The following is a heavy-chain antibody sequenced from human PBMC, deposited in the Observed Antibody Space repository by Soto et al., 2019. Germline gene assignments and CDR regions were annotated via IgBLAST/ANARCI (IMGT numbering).Heavy chain of an antibody. Sequence: ASVKVFCKASGYTFTGYYMHWVRQAPGQGLEWMGWINPNSGGTNYAQKFQGRVTMTRDTSISTAYMELSRLRSDDTAVYYCARDNWNYGDYYYFMYVWGQGTTVTVSS. D-gene: IGHD1-7*01. CDR3: ARDNWNYGDYYYFMYV. J-gene: IGHJ6*02. CDR2: INPNSGGT. V-gene: IGHV1-2*02. CDR1: GYTFTGYY.